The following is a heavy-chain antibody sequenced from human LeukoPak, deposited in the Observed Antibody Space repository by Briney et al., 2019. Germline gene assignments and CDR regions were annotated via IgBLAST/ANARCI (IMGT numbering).Heavy chain of an antibody. D-gene: IGHD3-3*01. CDR1: GGSISSSSYY. J-gene: IGHJ4*02. V-gene: IGHV4-39*01. Sequence: PSETLSLTCTVSGGSISSSSYYLGWIRQPPGKGLEWIGSIYYSGSTYYNPSLKSRVTISVDTSKNQFSLKLSSVTAADTAVYYCARSRITDFWSGQTVDHWGQGTLVTVSS. CDR2: IYYSGST. CDR3: ARSRITDFWSGQTVDH.